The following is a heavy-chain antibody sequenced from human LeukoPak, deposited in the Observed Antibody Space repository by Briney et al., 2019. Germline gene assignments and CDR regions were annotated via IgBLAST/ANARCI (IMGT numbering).Heavy chain of an antibody. CDR2: IYYSGST. Sequence: SETLSLTCTVSGGSISSYYWSWIRQPPGKGLEWIGYIYYSGSTNYNLSLKSRVTISVDTSKNQFSLKLSSVTAADTAVYYCARSENYYDSNYYYYYMDVWGKGTTVTISS. V-gene: IGHV4-59*01. D-gene: IGHD3-22*01. J-gene: IGHJ6*03. CDR3: ARSENYYDSNYYYYYMDV. CDR1: GGSISSYY.